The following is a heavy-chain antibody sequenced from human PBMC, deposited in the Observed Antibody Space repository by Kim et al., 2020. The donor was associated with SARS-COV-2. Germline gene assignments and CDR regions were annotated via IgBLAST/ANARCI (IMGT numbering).Heavy chain of an antibody. CDR1: GFTFSSYA. J-gene: IGHJ6*02. V-gene: IGHV3-23*01. CDR2: ISGSGGST. D-gene: IGHD3-22*01. CDR3: AKGYYYDSSGYPRYGMDV. Sequence: GGSLRLSCAASGFTFSSYAMSWVRQAPGKGLEWVSAISGSGGSTYYADSVKGRFTISRDNSKNTLYLQMNSLRAEDTAVYYCAKGYYYDSSGYPRYGMDVWGQGTTVTVSS.